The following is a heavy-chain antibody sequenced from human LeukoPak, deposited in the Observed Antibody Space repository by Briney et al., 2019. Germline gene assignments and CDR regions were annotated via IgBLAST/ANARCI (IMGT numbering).Heavy chain of an antibody. CDR3: AKSFLSSWVYYFDY. Sequence: GGSLRLSCAASGFTFSSYAMSWVRQAPGKGLEWVSAISGSGGSTYYADSVKGRVTISRDNSKNTLYLQMNSLRAEDTAVYYCAKSFLSSWVYYFDYWGQGTLVTVSS. CDR2: ISGSGGST. V-gene: IGHV3-23*01. D-gene: IGHD6-13*01. J-gene: IGHJ4*02. CDR1: GFTFSSYA.